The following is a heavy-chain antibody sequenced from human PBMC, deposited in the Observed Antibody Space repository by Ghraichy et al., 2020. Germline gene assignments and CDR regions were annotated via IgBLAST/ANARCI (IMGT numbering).Heavy chain of an antibody. J-gene: IGHJ5*02. CDR3: AKDQAGIFRWFDP. Sequence: GGSLRLSCAASGFTFRSYAMSWVRQAPGKGLEWVSGISGSGGSTYYADSVKGRFTISRDNSKNTLYLQMNSLRAKDTAVYYCAKDQAGIFRWFDPWGQGTLVTVSS. V-gene: IGHV3-23*01. CDR2: ISGSGGST. CDR1: GFTFRSYA. D-gene: IGHD3-3*01.